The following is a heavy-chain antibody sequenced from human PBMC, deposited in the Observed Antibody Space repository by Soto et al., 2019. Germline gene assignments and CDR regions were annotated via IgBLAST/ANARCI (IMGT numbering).Heavy chain of an antibody. CDR3: ASGNIAPAGIWFDP. CDR2: IYYSGST. Sequence: LTCTVSGGSISSSSYYWGWIRQPPGKGLEWIGSIYYSGSTYYNPSLKSRVTISVDTSKNQFSLKLNSVTAADTAVYYCASGNIAPAGIWFDPWGQGTLVTVSS. CDR1: GGSISSSSYY. D-gene: IGHD6-13*01. J-gene: IGHJ5*02. V-gene: IGHV4-39*01.